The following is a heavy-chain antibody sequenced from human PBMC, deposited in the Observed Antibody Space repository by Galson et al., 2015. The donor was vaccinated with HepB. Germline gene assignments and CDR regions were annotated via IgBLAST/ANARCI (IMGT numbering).Heavy chain of an antibody. V-gene: IGHV1-24*01. J-gene: IGHJ3*02. Sequence: SVKVSCKASGYTLTELSMHWVRQAPGKGLEWMGGFDPEDGETIYAQKFQGRVTMTEDTSTDTAYMELSSLRSEDTAVYYCATGSFDDSSGYYSGGSAAAAFDIWGQGTMVTVSS. D-gene: IGHD3-22*01. CDR2: FDPEDGET. CDR1: GYTLTELS. CDR3: ATGSFDDSSGYYSGGSAAAAFDI.